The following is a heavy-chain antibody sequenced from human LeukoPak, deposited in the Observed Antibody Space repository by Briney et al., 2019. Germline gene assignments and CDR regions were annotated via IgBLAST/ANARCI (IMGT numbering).Heavy chain of an antibody. J-gene: IGHJ4*02. Sequence: ASVKVSCKASGYTFTGYYMYWVRQAPGEGLEWMGGFDPENGERIYAQKFRGRVTMTEDTSTNTAYMELSSLRSDDTAVYYCATEVTSIVPDYWGQGTLVTVSS. CDR1: GYTFTGYY. D-gene: IGHD2-21*02. CDR3: ATEVTSIVPDY. CDR2: FDPENGER. V-gene: IGHV1-24*01.